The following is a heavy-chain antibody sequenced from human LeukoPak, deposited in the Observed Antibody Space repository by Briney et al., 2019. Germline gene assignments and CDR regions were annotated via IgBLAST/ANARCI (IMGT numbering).Heavy chain of an antibody. J-gene: IGHJ4*02. CDR3: AKDLDYYDSGGYSPGFDY. Sequence: GGSLRLSCAAPGFTFRIYGMHWVRQAPGKGLEWVAVISNDGSTKYYADSVKGRFTISRDNSKNTLYLQMNSLRADDTAVYYCAKDLDYYDSGGYSPGFDYWAPGTLVTVSS. V-gene: IGHV3-30*18. D-gene: IGHD3-22*01. CDR2: ISNDGSTK. CDR1: GFTFRIYG.